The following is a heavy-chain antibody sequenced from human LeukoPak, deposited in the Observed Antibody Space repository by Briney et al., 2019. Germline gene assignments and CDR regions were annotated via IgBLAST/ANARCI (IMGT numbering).Heavy chain of an antibody. V-gene: IGHV4-34*01. D-gene: IGHD3-3*01. CDR3: ARGSYYDFWSGYGWETFFFDY. CDR1: GGSFSGYY. CDR2: VNYSGST. Sequence: SETLSLTCAVYGGSFSGYYWSWIRQPPGKGLEWIGEVNYSGSTDYNSSLKSRVFISVDTSKNQFSLKVTSVSAADTAIYYCARGSYYDFWSGYGWETFFFDYWGQGHLVAVSS. J-gene: IGHJ4*02.